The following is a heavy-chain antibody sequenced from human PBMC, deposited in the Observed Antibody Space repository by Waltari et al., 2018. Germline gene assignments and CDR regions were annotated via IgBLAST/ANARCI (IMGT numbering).Heavy chain of an antibody. V-gene: IGHV4-34*01. Sequence: QVQLQQWGAGLLKPSETLSLTCAVYGGSFSGYYWSWIRQPPGKGLEGIGEINHSGSTNYNTSLKSRVTISVDKSKNQCSLKLSCVTAADTAVYYCARLPLYSSSSAAFDIWGQGTMVIVSS. D-gene: IGHD6-6*01. CDR1: GGSFSGYY. CDR2: INHSGST. J-gene: IGHJ3*02. CDR3: ARLPLYSSSSAAFDI.